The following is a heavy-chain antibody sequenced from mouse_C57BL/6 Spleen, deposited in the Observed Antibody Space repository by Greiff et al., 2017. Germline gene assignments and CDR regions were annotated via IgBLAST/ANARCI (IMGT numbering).Heavy chain of an antibody. J-gene: IGHJ2*01. CDR2: ISYDGSN. D-gene: IGHD4-1*01. V-gene: IGHV3-6*01. CDR1: GYSITSGYY. CDR3: ARANWARFDY. Sequence: ESGPGLVKPSQSLSLTCSVTGYSITSGYYWNWIRQLPGNKLEWMGYISYDGSNNYNPSLKNRISITRDTSKNQFFLKLNSVTTEDTATYYCARANWARFDYWGQGTTLTVSS.